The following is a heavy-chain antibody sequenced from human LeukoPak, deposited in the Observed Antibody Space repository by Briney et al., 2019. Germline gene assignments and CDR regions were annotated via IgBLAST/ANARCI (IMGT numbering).Heavy chain of an antibody. CDR1: GYTFTSYG. CDR3: ARDCGGVGGSCYSPANLDY. Sequence: ASVKVACKASGYTFTSYGISWVRQAPGQGLEWMGWISAYNGNTNYAQKLQGRVTMTTDTSTSTAYMELRSLRSDDTAVYYSARDCGGVGGSCYSPANLDYWGQGTLVTVSS. D-gene: IGHD2-15*01. V-gene: IGHV1-18*01. CDR2: ISAYNGNT. J-gene: IGHJ4*02.